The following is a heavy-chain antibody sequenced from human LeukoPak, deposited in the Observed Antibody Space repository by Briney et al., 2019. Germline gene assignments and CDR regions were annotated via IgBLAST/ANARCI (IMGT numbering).Heavy chain of an antibody. CDR2: IYPGDSDT. CDR1: GYGFTSYW. J-gene: IGHJ5*02. D-gene: IGHD3-3*01. Sequence: PGESLKSSFKGSGYGFTSYWIGWVRRMPGKGAEWMGIIYPGDSDTRYSPSFQGQVTISADQSISTAYLQWSSLKASDTAMYYCASTYYDFWSGYYKGDNWFDPWGQGTLVTVSS. CDR3: ASTYYDFWSGYYKGDNWFDP. V-gene: IGHV5-51*01.